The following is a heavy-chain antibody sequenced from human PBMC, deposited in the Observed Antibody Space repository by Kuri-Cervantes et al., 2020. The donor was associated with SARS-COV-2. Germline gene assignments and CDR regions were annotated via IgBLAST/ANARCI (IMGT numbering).Heavy chain of an antibody. CDR1: GGSFSGYY. V-gene: IGHV4-34*01. D-gene: IGHD1-26*01. CDR2: INDSGST. CDR3: ARALPWDLRGNDAFDI. J-gene: IGHJ3*02. Sequence: GSLRLSCAVYGGSFSGYYWSWIRQPPGKGLEWIGEINDSGSTNYNPSLKSRVTISVDTSKNQFSLKLSSVTAADMAVYYCARALPWDLRGNDAFDIWGQGTMVTVSS.